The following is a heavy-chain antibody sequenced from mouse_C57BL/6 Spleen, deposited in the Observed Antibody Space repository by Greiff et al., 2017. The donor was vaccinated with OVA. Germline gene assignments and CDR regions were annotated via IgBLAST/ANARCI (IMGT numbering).Heavy chain of an antibody. CDR1: GYTFTDYY. CDR3: ARDTTVEGYLDD. CDR2: INPNNGGT. J-gene: IGHJ2*01. D-gene: IGHD1-1*01. V-gene: IGHV1-26*01. Sequence: EVQLQQSGPELVKPGASVKISCKASGYTFTDYYMNWVKQSHGKSLEWIGDINPNNGGTSYNQKFKGKATLTVDKSSSTAYMELRSLTSEDSAVYYCARDTTVEGYLDDWGQGTTLTVSS.